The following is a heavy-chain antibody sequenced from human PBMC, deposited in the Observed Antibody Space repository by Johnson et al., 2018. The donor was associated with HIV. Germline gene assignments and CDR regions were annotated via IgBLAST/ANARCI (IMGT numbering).Heavy chain of an antibody. D-gene: IGHD2-2*01. V-gene: IGHV3-74*01. Sequence: VQLVESGGGLVQPGGSLRLSCAASGFTFSSYWMHWVRQPAGQGLVWVSRINSDGRSTHYADFATGRFAISRDNAKNTLYPQMNSLRAYDTAVYYCASSFYRQLRAFDIWGQGTMVTVSS. CDR3: ASSFYRQLRAFDI. CDR1: GFTFSSYW. CDR2: INSDGRST. J-gene: IGHJ3*02.